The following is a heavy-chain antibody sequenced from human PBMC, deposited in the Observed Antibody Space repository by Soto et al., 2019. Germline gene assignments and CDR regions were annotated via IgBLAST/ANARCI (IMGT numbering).Heavy chain of an antibody. CDR3: ARGPLSRDGYNFYYYYGMDV. J-gene: IGHJ6*02. Sequence: ASVKVSCKASGYTFTSYDINWVRQATGQGLEWMGWMNPNSGNTGYAQKFQGRVTMTRNTSISTAYMELSSLRSEDTAVYYCARGPLSRDGYNFYYYYGMDVWGQGTTVNVSS. CDR1: GYTFTSYD. D-gene: IGHD5-12*01. CDR2: MNPNSGNT. V-gene: IGHV1-8*01.